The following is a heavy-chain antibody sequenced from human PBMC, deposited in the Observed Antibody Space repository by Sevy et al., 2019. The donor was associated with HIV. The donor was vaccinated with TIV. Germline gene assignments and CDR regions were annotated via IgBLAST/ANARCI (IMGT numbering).Heavy chain of an antibody. Sequence: GGSLRLSCAASGFTFSTYGMHWVRQAPGKGLEWVAVIWFDGSNTYYADSVKGRFTISRDSAKNTLQLQMNSLRAEDTDVYYCARDLEFYDYGDYGPAFMPDYWGQGTLVTVSS. CDR1: GFTFSTYG. CDR2: IWFDGSNT. V-gene: IGHV3-33*01. CDR3: ARDLEFYDYGDYGPAFMPDY. D-gene: IGHD4-17*01. J-gene: IGHJ4*02.